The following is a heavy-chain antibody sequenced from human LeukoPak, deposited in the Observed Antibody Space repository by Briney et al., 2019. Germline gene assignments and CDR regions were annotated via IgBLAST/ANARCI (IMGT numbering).Heavy chain of an antibody. V-gene: IGHV3-7*01. D-gene: IGHD6-6*01. CDR2: IKHDGGEK. CDR1: GFTFSRYW. J-gene: IGHJ4*02. CDR3: ARDRSSFFFDY. Sequence: PGGSLRLSCAASGFTFSRYWMNWIRQAPGKGLEWVASIKHDGGEKYVDSVKGRFTISRDNAKNSLYLQMNSLRAEDTAVYYCARDRSSFFFDYWGQGTLVTVSS.